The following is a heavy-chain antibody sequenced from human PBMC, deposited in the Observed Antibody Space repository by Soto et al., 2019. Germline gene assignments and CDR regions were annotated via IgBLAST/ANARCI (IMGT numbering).Heavy chain of an antibody. J-gene: IGHJ3*02. Sequence: SETLSLTCTVSGGSISSYYWSWIRQPPGKGLEWIGYIYYSGSTNYNPSLKSRVTISVDTSKNQFSLKLSSVTAAETAVYYCATSLGYCSGGTCYSGVYAFDIWGQGTMVTVSS. CDR3: ATSLGYCSGGTCYSGVYAFDI. CDR2: IYYSGST. CDR1: GGSISSYY. D-gene: IGHD2-15*01. V-gene: IGHV4-59*01.